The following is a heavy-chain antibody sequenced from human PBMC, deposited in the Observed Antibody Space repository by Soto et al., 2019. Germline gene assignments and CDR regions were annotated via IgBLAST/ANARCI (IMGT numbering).Heavy chain of an antibody. CDR3: ARPARGGSGSQRPYYYYYYYMDV. Sequence: GESLKISCKGSGYSFTSYWIGWVRQMPGKGLEWMGIIYPGDSDTRYSPSFQGQVTISADKSISTAYLQWSSLKASDTAMYYCARPARGGSGSQRPYYYYYYYMDVWGKGTTVTVSS. CDR1: GYSFTSYW. V-gene: IGHV5-51*01. D-gene: IGHD3-10*01. CDR2: IYPGDSDT. J-gene: IGHJ6*03.